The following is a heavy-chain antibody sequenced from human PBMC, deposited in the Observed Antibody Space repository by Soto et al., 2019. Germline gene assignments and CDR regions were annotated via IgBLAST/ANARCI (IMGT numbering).Heavy chain of an antibody. D-gene: IGHD1-26*01. CDR2: IHNSGST. V-gene: IGHV4-59*01. Sequence: QVQLQESGPGLMKPSETLSLTCTVSGGSISSYYWSWIRQPPGKGLVWIGNIHNSGSTNYKPSLKSRVTISVDTSKNQFSLKLSSVTAADTAVYYCARETDSGSYYTFDIWGQGTMVTVSS. CDR1: GGSISSYY. J-gene: IGHJ3*02. CDR3: ARETDSGSYYTFDI.